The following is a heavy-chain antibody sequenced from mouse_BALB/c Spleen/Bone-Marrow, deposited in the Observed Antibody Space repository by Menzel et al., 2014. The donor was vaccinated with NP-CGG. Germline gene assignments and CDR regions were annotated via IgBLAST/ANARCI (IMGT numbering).Heavy chain of an antibody. V-gene: IGHV1-80*01. D-gene: IGHD1-1*01. CDR2: INPGDGDT. CDR1: GYAFSSYW. CDR3: ARWITTVVAPYVMDY. Sequence: QVQLQQSGAELVRPGSSVKISCKASGYAFSSYWMNWVKQRPGQGLEWMGQINPGDGDTNYNGKFKGKATLTADKSSSTAYMQLSSLTSEDSAVYFCARWITTVVAPYVMDYWGQGTSVTVSS. J-gene: IGHJ4*01.